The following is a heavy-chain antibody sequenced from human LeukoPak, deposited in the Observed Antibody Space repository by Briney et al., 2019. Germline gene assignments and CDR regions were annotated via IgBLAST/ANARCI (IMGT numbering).Heavy chain of an antibody. CDR3: AGGMTSHYYYYYMDV. Sequence: GGSLRLSCAASGFTVSSNYMSWVRQAPGKGLEWVSVIYSGGSTYYADSVKGRFTISRDNSKNTLYLQMNSLRAEDTAVYYCAGGMTSHYYYYYMDVWGKGTTVTVSS. CDR2: IYSGGST. J-gene: IGHJ6*03. D-gene: IGHD2-21*02. CDR1: GFTVSSNY. V-gene: IGHV3-66*02.